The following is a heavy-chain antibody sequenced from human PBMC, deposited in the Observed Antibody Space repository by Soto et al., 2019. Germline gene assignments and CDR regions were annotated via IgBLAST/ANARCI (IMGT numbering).Heavy chain of an antibody. CDR1: GFTFSSYA. J-gene: IGHJ4*02. CDR3: AKGGGLEL. CDR2: ISTSGDST. Sequence: EVQLLESGGGLVQPGGSLRLSCAASGFTFSSYAMNWVRQAPGKGLEWVSGISTSGDSTFYADSMKGRFTISRDNSKNTLYLQMNSLRAEDTAVYYCAKGGGLELRGQGTLVTVSS. V-gene: IGHV3-23*01. D-gene: IGHD1-7*01.